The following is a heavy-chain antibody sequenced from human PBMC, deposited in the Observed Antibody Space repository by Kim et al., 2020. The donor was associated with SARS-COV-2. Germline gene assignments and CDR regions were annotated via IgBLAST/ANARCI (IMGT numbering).Heavy chain of an antibody. Sequence: GRKSYAQKFQGRVTRTRDTSTSTAYMELSSLRSEDTAVYYCARGRDYADYWGQGTLVTVSS. V-gene: IGHV1-46*01. J-gene: IGHJ4*02. CDR3: ARGRDYADY. CDR2: GRK.